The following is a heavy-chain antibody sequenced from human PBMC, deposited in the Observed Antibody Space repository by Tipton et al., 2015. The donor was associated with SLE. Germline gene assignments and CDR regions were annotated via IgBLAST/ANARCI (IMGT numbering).Heavy chain of an antibody. CDR3: ARDIRSGGSCCSIDY. V-gene: IGHV3-48*01. CDR1: GFTFSSYS. J-gene: IGHJ4*02. Sequence: GSLRLSCAASGFTFSSYSMNWVRQAPGKGLEWVSYISSSSSTIYYADSVKGRFTISRDNAKNSLYLQMNSLRAEDTAVYYCARDIRSGGSCCSIDYWGQGTLVTVSS. CDR2: ISSSSSTI. D-gene: IGHD2-15*01.